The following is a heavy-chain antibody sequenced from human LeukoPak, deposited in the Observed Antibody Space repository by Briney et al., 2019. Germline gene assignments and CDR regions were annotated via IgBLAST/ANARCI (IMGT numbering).Heavy chain of an antibody. V-gene: IGHV3-53*01. Sequence: PGGSLRLSCAASGFTVSSNYMSWVRQAPGKGLEWVSVIYSGGSTYYADSVKGRFTISRDNSKNTLYLQMNSLRAEDTAVYYCAKDADPYYDILAYFDYWGQGTLVTVSS. CDR3: AKDADPYYDILAYFDY. J-gene: IGHJ4*02. CDR1: GFTVSSNY. D-gene: IGHD3-9*01. CDR2: IYSGGST.